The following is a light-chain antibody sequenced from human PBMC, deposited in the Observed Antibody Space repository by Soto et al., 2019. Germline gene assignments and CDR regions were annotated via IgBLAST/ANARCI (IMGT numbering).Light chain of an antibody. V-gene: IGKV3-20*01. CDR3: QQYANWGT. CDR1: QRVNSAY. Sequence: EIVLTQSPGTLSLSPGERATLSCRASQRVNSAYLAWYQQKPGQAPRLLMYGASNRATGTPDRFSGSGSGTDYTLTISRLEPEDLAVYYCQQYANWGTFGPGTKVDIK. CDR2: GAS. J-gene: IGKJ3*01.